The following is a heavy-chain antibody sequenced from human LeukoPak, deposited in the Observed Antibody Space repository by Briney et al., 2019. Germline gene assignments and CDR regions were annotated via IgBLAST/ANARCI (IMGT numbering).Heavy chain of an antibody. V-gene: IGHV3-23*01. CDR2: ISGSGGST. Sequence: GGSLRLSCAASGFTFSSCAMSWVRQAPGKGLEWVSAISGSGGSTYYADSVKGRFTISRDNSKNTLYLQMNSLRAEDTAVYYCAKASGITAAGTLLDVWGQGTTVTVSS. J-gene: IGHJ6*02. D-gene: IGHD6-13*01. CDR1: GFTFSSCA. CDR3: AKASGITAAGTLLDV.